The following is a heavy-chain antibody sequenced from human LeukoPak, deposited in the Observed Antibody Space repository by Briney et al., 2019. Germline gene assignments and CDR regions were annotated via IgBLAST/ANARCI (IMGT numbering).Heavy chain of an antibody. D-gene: IGHD4-23*01. CDR2: INPNSGDT. V-gene: IGHV1-2*02. CDR3: ARDLGDYGGNSGLDY. J-gene: IGHJ4*02. Sequence: GASVKVSCKASAYTFTGYYMHWVRQAPGQGLEWMGWINPNSGDTNYAQKFQGRVTMTRDTSISTAYMELSRLTSDDTAVYYCARDLGDYGGNSGLDYWGQGSLVTVSS. CDR1: AYTFTGYY.